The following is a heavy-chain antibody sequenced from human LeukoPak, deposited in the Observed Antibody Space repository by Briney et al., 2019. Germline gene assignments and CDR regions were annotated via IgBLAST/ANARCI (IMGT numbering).Heavy chain of an antibody. D-gene: IGHD6-19*01. V-gene: IGHV4-38-2*02. CDR1: GYSISSGYY. J-gene: IGHJ3*02. CDR3: ARELGIAVTGTLDAFDI. CDR2: LYRSGSP. Sequence: KTSETLSLTCTVSGYSISSGYYWGWVRQPPGKGLEWIGSLYRSGSPYYNPSLKSRVTISIDTSKNQFSLKLTSLTAADTAVYYCARELGIAVTGTLDAFDIWGQGAMVTVSS.